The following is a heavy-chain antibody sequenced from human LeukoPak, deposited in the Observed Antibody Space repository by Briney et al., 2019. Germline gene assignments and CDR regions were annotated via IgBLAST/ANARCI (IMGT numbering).Heavy chain of an antibody. CDR3: ARVRKDIQSMVRGQNYYYYMDV. Sequence: PGGSLRLSCAASGFTFSSYEMNWVRQAPGKGLEWVSYISSSGSTIYYADSVKGRFTISRDNAKNSLYLQMNSLRAEDTAVYYCARVRKDIQSMVRGQNYYYYMDVWGKGTTVTISS. V-gene: IGHV3-48*03. J-gene: IGHJ6*03. CDR2: ISSSGSTI. CDR1: GFTFSSYE. D-gene: IGHD3-10*01.